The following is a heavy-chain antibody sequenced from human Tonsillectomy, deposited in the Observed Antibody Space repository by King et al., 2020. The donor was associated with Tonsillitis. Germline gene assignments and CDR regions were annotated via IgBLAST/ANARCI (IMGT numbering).Heavy chain of an antibody. D-gene: IGHD6-13*01. CDR2: IIPILDKA. CDR1: GGTFSNYA. Sequence: QLVQSGAEVKKPGSSVKVSCKASGGTFSNYAISWVRQAPGQGLEWVGRIIPILDKAMYAQMFQGRVTIIADKSTSTAYMELSSLRSDDTAVYYCARLSGYSSRWDWYFDLWGRGTLVTVSS. V-gene: IGHV1-69*09. CDR3: ARLSGYSSRWDWYFDL. J-gene: IGHJ2*01.